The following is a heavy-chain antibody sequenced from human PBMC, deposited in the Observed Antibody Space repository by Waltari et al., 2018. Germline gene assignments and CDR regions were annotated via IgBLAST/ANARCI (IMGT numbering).Heavy chain of an antibody. D-gene: IGHD3-16*02. CDR1: VFTFSSYG. J-gene: IGHJ3*01. Sequence: QLYLVESGGGVVQPGRSLRLSCAASVFTFSSYGMHWVRQPPGEGLQWVAVITSSGMNTYYAYSMRGRFTISRDNSKNILYLQMNSLRAEDTAVYYCARDIAFGGVIVMNEAFDFRGRGTTVTVSP. CDR2: ITSSGMNT. V-gene: IGHV3-33*01. CDR3: ARDIAFGGVIVMNEAFDF.